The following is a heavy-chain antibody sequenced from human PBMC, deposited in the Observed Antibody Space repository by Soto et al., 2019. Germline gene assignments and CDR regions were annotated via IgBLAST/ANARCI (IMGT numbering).Heavy chain of an antibody. CDR2: ISYDGSNK. CDR3: ARDIVVGPKVYGMDV. J-gene: IGHJ6*02. Sequence: GGSLRLSCAGSRFIFRNYAMHWVRQAPGKGLEWVAVISYDGSNKYYAESVKGRFTISRDNSENTLYLQINSLRAEDTAVYHCARDIVVGPKVYGMDVWGQGTTVTVSS. D-gene: IGHD1-26*01. CDR1: RFIFRNYA. V-gene: IGHV3-33*01.